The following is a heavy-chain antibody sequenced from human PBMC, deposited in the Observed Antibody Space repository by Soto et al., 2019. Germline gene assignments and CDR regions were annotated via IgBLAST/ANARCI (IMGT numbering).Heavy chain of an antibody. J-gene: IGHJ3*02. V-gene: IGHV1-2*04. CDR3: ARSLAAAGWDAFDI. D-gene: IGHD6-13*01. CDR1: GYTFTGCY. CDR2: INPNSGGT. Sequence: ASVKVSCKAPGYTFTGCYMHWVRQAPGQGLEWMGWINPNSGGTNYAQKFQGWVTMTRDTSISTAYMELSRLRSDDTAVYYCARSLAAAGWDAFDIWGQGTMVTVSS.